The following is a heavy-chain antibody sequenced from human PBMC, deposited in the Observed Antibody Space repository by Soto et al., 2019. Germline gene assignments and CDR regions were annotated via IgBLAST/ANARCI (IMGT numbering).Heavy chain of an antibody. V-gene: IGHV3-23*01. D-gene: IGHD2-2*01. CDR2: ISGSGGST. CDR3: ANLSPSWRYYYYGMDV. Sequence: GGSLRLSCAASGFTFSSYAMSWVRQAPGKGLEWVSAISGSGGSTYYADSVKGRFTISRDNSKNTLYLQMNSLRAEDTAVYYCANLSPSWRYYYYGMDVWGQGTTVTVSS. CDR1: GFTFSSYA. J-gene: IGHJ6*02.